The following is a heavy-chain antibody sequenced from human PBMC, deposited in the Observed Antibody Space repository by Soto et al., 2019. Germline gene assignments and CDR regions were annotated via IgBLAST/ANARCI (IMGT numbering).Heavy chain of an antibody. CDR1: GGSISSGGYY. Sequence: SETLSLTCTVSGGSISSGGYYWSWIRQHPGKGLEWIGYIYYSGSTYYNPSLKSRVTISVDTSKNQFSLKLSSVTAADTAVYYCARDCSSTSCAIVAFDIWGQGTMVTVS. J-gene: IGHJ3*02. D-gene: IGHD2-2*01. CDR3: ARDCSSTSCAIVAFDI. V-gene: IGHV4-31*03. CDR2: IYYSGST.